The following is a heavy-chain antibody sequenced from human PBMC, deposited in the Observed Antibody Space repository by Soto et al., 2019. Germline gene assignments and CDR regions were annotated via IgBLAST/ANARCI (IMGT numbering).Heavy chain of an antibody. CDR1: GFSVSSNY. Sequence: PGGSLRLSCAASGFSVSSNYMSWVRQAPGKGLEWVSVLYSGGYTYYADAVKGRFSISRDNSKSTLYLQMNNLTVEDTAVYYCAGGQVRAFFDYWGQGTPVTVS. J-gene: IGHJ4*02. CDR2: LYSGGYT. CDR3: AGGQVRAFFDY. V-gene: IGHV3-66*01. D-gene: IGHD3-10*01.